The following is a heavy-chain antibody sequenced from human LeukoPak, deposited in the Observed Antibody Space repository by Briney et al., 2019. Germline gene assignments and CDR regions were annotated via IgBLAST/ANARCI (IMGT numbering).Heavy chain of an antibody. Sequence: ASVKVSCKASGYTFTSYYMHWVRQAPGQGLEWMGIINPSGGSTSYAQKFQGRVTMTRDTSTSTVYMGLSSLRSEDTAVYYCARDPAGGYFDWLFGRDDAFDIWGQGTMVTVSS. D-gene: IGHD3-9*01. CDR2: INPSGGST. CDR3: ARDPAGGYFDWLFGRDDAFDI. J-gene: IGHJ3*02. CDR1: GYTFTSYY. V-gene: IGHV1-46*01.